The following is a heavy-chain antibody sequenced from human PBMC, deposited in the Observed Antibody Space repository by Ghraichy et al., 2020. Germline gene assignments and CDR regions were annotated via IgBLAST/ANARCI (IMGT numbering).Heavy chain of an antibody. V-gene: IGHV4-4*07. Sequence: SETLSLTCSVFGASMTNYYWSWIRQPAGKGLEWIGRIYSSGSTNYNPSLKGRIIMSVDTSKNQFSLKVTSVTAADTAVYFCARGSNIGRARNRYFDYWGQGSLVTVSP. D-gene: IGHD1-14*01. CDR2: IYSSGST. J-gene: IGHJ4*02. CDR1: GASMTNYY. CDR3: ARGSNIGRARNRYFDY.